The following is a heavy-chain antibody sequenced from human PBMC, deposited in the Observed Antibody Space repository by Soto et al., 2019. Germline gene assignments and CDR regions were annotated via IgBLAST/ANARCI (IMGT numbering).Heavy chain of an antibody. Sequence: QVQLQESGPGLVRPSGTLSLTCAVSGGSISSSNWWSWVRQPPGKGLEWIGDIYHSGDTNYNPSLETRVTMSIDKSENQFSLQLNSVTAADPAVYYCARALRSDSLFGYWGQGALVTVSS. V-gene: IGHV4-4*02. CDR3: ARALRSDSLFGY. D-gene: IGHD2-15*01. CDR1: GGSISSSNW. J-gene: IGHJ1*01. CDR2: IYHSGDT.